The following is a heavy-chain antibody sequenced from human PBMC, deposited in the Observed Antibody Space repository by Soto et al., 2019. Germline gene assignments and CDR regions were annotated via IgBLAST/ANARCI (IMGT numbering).Heavy chain of an antibody. CDR3: ARVEVEWEVKHGMDV. J-gene: IGHJ6*02. Sequence: GGPLRLSCVASGFTFRDYYMSWIRQAPGKGLEWVSYISSLSITINYADSVKGRFTISRDNAKNSLYLQMNSLRVEDTAVYYCARVEVEWEVKHGMDVWGQGTTLTV. CDR2: ISSLSITI. CDR1: GFTFRDYY. V-gene: IGHV3-11*01. D-gene: IGHD1-26*01.